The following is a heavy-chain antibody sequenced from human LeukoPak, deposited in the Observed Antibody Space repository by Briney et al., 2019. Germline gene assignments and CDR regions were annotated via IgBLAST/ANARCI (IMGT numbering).Heavy chain of an antibody. Sequence: GRSLRLSCAASGFTFSGYGMHWVRQTPGEGLEWAAFIWYDGSNKYYADSVKGRFTISRDNSKNTLYLQMNSLRAEDTAVYYCAGDGGSGTPRVYFDYWGQGTLVTVSS. D-gene: IGHD3-10*01. V-gene: IGHV3-33*01. CDR3: AGDGGSGTPRVYFDY. J-gene: IGHJ4*02. CDR1: GFTFSGYG. CDR2: IWYDGSNK.